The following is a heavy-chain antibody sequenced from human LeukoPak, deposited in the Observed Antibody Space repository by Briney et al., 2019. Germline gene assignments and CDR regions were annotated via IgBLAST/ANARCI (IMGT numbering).Heavy chain of an antibody. D-gene: IGHD1-26*01. CDR1: GGTFTSYA. J-gene: IGHJ4*02. V-gene: IGHV1-69*13. CDR3: ARESPSGSYSYYFDY. Sequence: SVKVSCKASGGTFTSYAISWVRQAPGQGLEWMGGIIPIFGTANYAQKFQGRVTITADESTSTAYMELSSLRSEDTAVYYCARESPSGSYSYYFDYWGQGTLVTVSS. CDR2: IIPIFGTA.